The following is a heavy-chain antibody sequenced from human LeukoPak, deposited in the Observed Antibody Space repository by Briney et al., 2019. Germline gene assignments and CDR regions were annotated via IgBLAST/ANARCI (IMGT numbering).Heavy chain of an antibody. CDR3: ARVTTASIAARPKNYYYYMDV. D-gene: IGHD6-6*01. CDR1: GGSISSYY. J-gene: IGHJ6*03. V-gene: IGHV4-4*07. Sequence: SETLSLTCTVSGGSISSYYWSWIQQPAGKGLEWIGRIYTSGSTNYNPSLKSRVTISVDTSKSQFSLKLSSVTAADTAVYYCARVTTASIAARPKNYYYYMDVWGKGTTVTVSS. CDR2: IYTSGST.